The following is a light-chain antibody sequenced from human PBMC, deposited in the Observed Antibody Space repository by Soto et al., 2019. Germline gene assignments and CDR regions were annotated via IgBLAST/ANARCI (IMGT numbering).Light chain of an antibody. CDR2: GAF. V-gene: IGKV3-11*01. CDR1: PSVTNY. Sequence: EIVLTQSPATLSLSPGERATLSCRASPSVTNYLAWYQQKPGQPPRLLICGAFNRAAVIPARFSGSGSGTDFTLTISSLEPEDSAVYYCQQRNIWPPVTFGQGTRLEIK. CDR3: QQRNIWPPVT. J-gene: IGKJ5*01.